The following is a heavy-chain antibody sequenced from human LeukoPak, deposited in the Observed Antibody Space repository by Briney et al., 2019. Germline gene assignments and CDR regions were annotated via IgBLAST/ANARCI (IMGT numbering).Heavy chain of an antibody. J-gene: IGHJ3*02. CDR2: IYYSGST. V-gene: IGHV4-59*08. D-gene: IGHD3-22*01. CDR1: SGSISSYY. Sequence: KPSETLSLTCTVSSGSISSYYWSWIRQPPGKGLEWIGYIYYSGSTNYNPSLKSRVTISVDTSKNQFSLKLSSVTAADTAVYYCASHRRTAYYYDSSGFDAFDIWGQGTMVTVSS. CDR3: ASHRRTAYYYDSSGFDAFDI.